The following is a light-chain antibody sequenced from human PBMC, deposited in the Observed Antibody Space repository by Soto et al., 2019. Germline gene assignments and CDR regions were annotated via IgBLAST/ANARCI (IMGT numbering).Light chain of an antibody. CDR2: DNN. Sequence: QAVVTQPPSVSAAPGQKVTISCSGSSSNIENDYVSWFQQVPGTAPKLLIYDNNKRSSGIPDRFSGSKSGTSATLGITGLQTGDEADYYCGAWDSSLSAWVFGGGTKLTVL. J-gene: IGLJ3*02. CDR3: GAWDSSLSAWV. V-gene: IGLV1-51*01. CDR1: SSNIENDY.